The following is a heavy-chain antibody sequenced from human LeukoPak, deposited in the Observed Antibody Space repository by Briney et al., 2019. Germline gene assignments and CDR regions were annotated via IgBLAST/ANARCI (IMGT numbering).Heavy chain of an antibody. CDR1: GGSFSDYY. J-gene: IGHJ3*02. D-gene: IGHD6-13*01. CDR2: IYYSGST. CDR3: ARESIAAAGMNAFDI. V-gene: IGHV4-59*01. Sequence: SETLSLTCAFYGGSFSDYYWSWIRQPPGRGLEWIGYIYYSGSTNYNPSLKGRVTISIDTSKTQFSLKLSSVTAADTAVYYCARESIAAAGMNAFDIWGQGTMVTVSS.